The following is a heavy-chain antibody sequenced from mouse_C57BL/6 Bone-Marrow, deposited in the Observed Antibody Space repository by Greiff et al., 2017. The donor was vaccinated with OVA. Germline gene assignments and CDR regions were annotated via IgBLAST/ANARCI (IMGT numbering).Heavy chain of an antibody. CDR1: GFNIKDDY. Sequence: VQLQQSGAELVRPGASVKLSCTASGFNIKDDYMHWVKQRPEQGLEGIGWIDPENGDTEYASKFQGKATITADTSTNTAYLQLSSLTSEDTAVYYCTTGITTVVALYYYAMDYWGQGTSVTVSS. J-gene: IGHJ4*01. V-gene: IGHV14-4*01. CDR2: IDPENGDT. CDR3: TTGITTVVALYYYAMDY. D-gene: IGHD1-1*01.